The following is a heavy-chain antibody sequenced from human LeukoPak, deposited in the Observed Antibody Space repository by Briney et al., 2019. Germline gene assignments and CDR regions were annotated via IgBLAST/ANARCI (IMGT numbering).Heavy chain of an antibody. Sequence: KTSETLSLTCTVSGGSISSGGYYWSWIRQHPGKGLEWIGYIYYSGSTYYNPSLKSRVTMSVDTSKNQFSLKLSSVTAADTAVYYCARDLRYSYGPSSWVWFDPWGQGTLVTVSS. J-gene: IGHJ5*02. D-gene: IGHD5-18*01. CDR1: GGSISSGGYY. V-gene: IGHV4-31*03. CDR2: IYYSGST. CDR3: ARDLRYSYGPSSWVWFDP.